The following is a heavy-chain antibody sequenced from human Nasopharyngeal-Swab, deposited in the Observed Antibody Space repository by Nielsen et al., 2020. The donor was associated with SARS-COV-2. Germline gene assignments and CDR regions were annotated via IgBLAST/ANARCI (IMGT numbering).Heavy chain of an antibody. CDR3: ARIDGWGAMDV. J-gene: IGHJ6*02. V-gene: IGHV4-59*13. CDR1: SDSISPYF. CDR2: ISHSGST. Sequence: SETLSLTCTVSSDSISPYFWNWIRQPPGMGLEWIGYISHSGSTNYTPSLKSRVTISIDTSKKQLSLKLRSVTAADTAVYYCARIDGWGAMDVWGQGTTVTASS. D-gene: IGHD3-10*01.